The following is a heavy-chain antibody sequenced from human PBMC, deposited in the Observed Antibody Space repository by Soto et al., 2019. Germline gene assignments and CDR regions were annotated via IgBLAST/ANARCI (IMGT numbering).Heavy chain of an antibody. Sequence: QVQLVESGGGLVKPGGSLRLSCAASGFTFSDYYMSWIRQAPGKGLEWVSYISSSSSYTNYADSVKGRFTISRDNAKNSLYLQMNSLRAEDTAVYYCARAPIYYDSSGYYYAEGVGAFDIWGQGTMVTVSS. CDR3: ARAPIYYDSSGYYYAEGVGAFDI. CDR1: GFTFSDYY. V-gene: IGHV3-11*06. CDR2: ISSSSSYT. D-gene: IGHD3-22*01. J-gene: IGHJ3*02.